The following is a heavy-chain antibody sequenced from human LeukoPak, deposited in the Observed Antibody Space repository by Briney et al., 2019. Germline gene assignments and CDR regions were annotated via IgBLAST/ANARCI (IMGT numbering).Heavy chain of an antibody. CDR2: INTNTGNP. J-gene: IGHJ3*02. CDR1: GYTFTSYA. CDR3: AEGAVASREDAFDI. V-gene: IGHV7-4-1*02. D-gene: IGHD6-19*01. Sequence: ASVKVSCKASGYTFTSYAMNWVRQAPGQGLEWMGWINTNTGNPTYAQGFTGRFVFSLDTSVSTAYLQISSLKAEDTAVYYCAEGAVASREDAFDIWGQGTMVTVSS.